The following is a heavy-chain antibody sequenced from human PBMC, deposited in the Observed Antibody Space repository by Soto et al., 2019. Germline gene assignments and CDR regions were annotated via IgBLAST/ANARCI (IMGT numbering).Heavy chain of an antibody. V-gene: IGHV3-30-3*01. CDR1: GFTFSSYA. CDR2: ISYDGGNK. J-gene: IGHJ4*02. Sequence: PGGSLRLSCAASGFTFSSYAMHWVRQAPGKGLEWVAVISYDGGNKYYADSVKGRFTISRDNSKNTLYLQMNSLRAEDTAVYYCARDLGNTAMVNYFDYWGQGTLVTVSS. D-gene: IGHD5-18*01. CDR3: ARDLGNTAMVNYFDY.